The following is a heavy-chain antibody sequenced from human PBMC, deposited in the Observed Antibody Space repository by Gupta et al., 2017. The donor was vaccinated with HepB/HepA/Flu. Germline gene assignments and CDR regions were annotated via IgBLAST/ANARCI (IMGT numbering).Heavy chain of an antibody. CDR3: AKDMGYSYGLGAGYYNYGMDV. CDR1: GFTFSTYA. V-gene: IGHV3-23*01. Sequence: EVQLLESGGGLVQPGGSLRLSCAASGFTFSTYAMSWVRQAPGKGLEWVSGISGSGRSPYYADSVKGRFTISRDNSKNTVYLQMNSLRAEDTAEYSCAKDMGYSYGLGAGYYNYGMDVWGQGTTVTVSS. CDR2: ISGSGRSP. J-gene: IGHJ6*02. D-gene: IGHD5-18*01.